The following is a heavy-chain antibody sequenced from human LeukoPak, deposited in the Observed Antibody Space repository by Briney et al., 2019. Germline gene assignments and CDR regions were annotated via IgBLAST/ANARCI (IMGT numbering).Heavy chain of an antibody. CDR1: GFTFSSYG. Sequence: GRSLRLSCAASGFTFSSYGMHWVRQAPGKGLEWVAVISYDGSNKYYADSVKGRFTISRDNSKNTLYLQMNSLRAEDTAVYYCAKDRYYYGSGSYLFDCWGQGTLVTVSS. J-gene: IGHJ4*02. V-gene: IGHV3-30*18. CDR2: ISYDGSNK. D-gene: IGHD3-10*01. CDR3: AKDRYYYGSGSYLFDC.